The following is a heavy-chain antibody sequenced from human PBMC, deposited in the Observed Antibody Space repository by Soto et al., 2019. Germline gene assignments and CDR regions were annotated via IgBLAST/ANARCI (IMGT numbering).Heavy chain of an antibody. Sequence: GGSLRLSCAASGFTFSSYSMNWVRQAPGKGLEWVSYISSSSSTIYYADSVKGRFTISRDNAKNSLYLQMNSLRDEDTAVYYCARGDDYVWGSYRYTYFDYWGQGTLVTVSS. CDR3: ARGDDYVWGSYRYTYFDY. D-gene: IGHD3-16*02. CDR2: ISSSSSTI. J-gene: IGHJ4*02. V-gene: IGHV3-48*02. CDR1: GFTFSSYS.